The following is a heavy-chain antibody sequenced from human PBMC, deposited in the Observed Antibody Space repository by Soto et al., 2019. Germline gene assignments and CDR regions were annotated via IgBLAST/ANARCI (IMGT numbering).Heavy chain of an antibody. D-gene: IGHD1-20*01. CDR2: INAGNGNT. Sequence: ASEKVSCKASGYTFTSYAMHWVRQAPGQRLEWMGWINAGNGNTNYAQKFQGRVTITADKSTSTAYMELSSLRSEDTAVYYCARGPRRITGTTSPDYWGQGTLVTVSS. V-gene: IGHV1-3*01. CDR3: ARGPRRITGTTSPDY. CDR1: GYTFTSYA. J-gene: IGHJ4*02.